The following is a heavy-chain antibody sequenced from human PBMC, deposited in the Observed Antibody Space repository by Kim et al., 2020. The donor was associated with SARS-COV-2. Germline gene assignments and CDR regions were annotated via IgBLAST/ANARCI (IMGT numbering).Heavy chain of an antibody. J-gene: IGHJ4*02. CDR1: GFTFSSYG. V-gene: IGHV3-33*06. D-gene: IGHD4-17*01. Sequence: GGSLRLSCTASGFTFSSYGMHWVRQAPGKGLEWVAVIWYDGSNKYYADSVKGRFTISRDNSKNTLYLQMNSLRAEDTAVYYCAKLGDDYGDYGPAYYFDYWGQGTLVTVSS. CDR2: IWYDGSNK. CDR3: AKLGDDYGDYGPAYYFDY.